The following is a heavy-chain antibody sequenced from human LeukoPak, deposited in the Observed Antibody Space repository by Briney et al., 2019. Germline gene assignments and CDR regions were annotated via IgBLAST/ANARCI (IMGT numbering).Heavy chain of an antibody. CDR1: GYRFTYYW. CDR2: IYPGDSDT. V-gene: IGHV5-51*01. Sequence: GESLKISCKGSGYRFTYYWIGWVRQMPGKGLEWMGIIYPGDSDTRYRPPFQGQVTISADKSISTAYLQWSSLKASDTAMYYCARHSDSYALDVWGKGTTVTASS. D-gene: IGHD2-2*01. J-gene: IGHJ6*04. CDR3: ARHSDSYALDV.